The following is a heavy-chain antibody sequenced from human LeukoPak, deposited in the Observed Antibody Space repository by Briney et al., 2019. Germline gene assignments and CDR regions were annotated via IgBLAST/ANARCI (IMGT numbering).Heavy chain of an antibody. CDR3: ARGRGPYGWFDP. D-gene: IGHD3-10*01. Sequence: GGSLRLSCAASGFTSSDYWMHWVRHAPGKGLVWFSRMNSAGTTTNYADSVKGRFTISRDTAKNTLYLQMNSLRAEDTAVYYCARGRGPYGWFDPWGQGTLVIVSS. CDR2: MNSAGTTT. CDR1: GFTSSDYW. V-gene: IGHV3-74*01. J-gene: IGHJ5*02.